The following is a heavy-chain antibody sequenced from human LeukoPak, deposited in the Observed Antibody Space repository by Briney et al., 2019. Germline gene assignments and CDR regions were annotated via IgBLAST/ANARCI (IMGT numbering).Heavy chain of an antibody. CDR1: GFTFSSYW. Sequence: PGGSLRLSCAASGFTFSSYWMSWVRQAPGKGLEWVANIKQDGSEKYYVDSVKGRFTISRDNAKNSLYLQMNSLRAEDTAVYYCANHENQLLYDGLYFQHWGQGTLVTVSS. CDR2: IKQDGSEK. V-gene: IGHV3-7*01. CDR3: ANHENQLLYDGLYFQH. J-gene: IGHJ1*01. D-gene: IGHD2-2*02.